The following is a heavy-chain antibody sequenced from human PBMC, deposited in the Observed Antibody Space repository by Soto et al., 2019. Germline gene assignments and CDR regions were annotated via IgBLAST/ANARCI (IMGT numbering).Heavy chain of an antibody. J-gene: IGHJ4*02. CDR1: GGSISSYY. CDR2: IYYSGST. Sequence: SETLSLTCTVSGGSISSYYWSWIRQPPGKGLEWIGYIYYSGSTNYNPSLKSRVTISVDTSKNQFSLKLSSVTAADTAVYYCARVYSSGWYGYFDYWGQGTLVTVSS. V-gene: IGHV4-59*08. CDR3: ARVYSSGWYGYFDY. D-gene: IGHD6-19*01.